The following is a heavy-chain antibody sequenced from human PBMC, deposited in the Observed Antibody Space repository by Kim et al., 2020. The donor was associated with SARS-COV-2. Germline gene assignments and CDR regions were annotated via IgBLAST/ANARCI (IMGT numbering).Heavy chain of an antibody. CDR3: ARDLTSGGAY. J-gene: IGHJ4*02. D-gene: IGHD4-4*01. CDR2: NT. V-gene: IGHV1-3*01. Sequence: NTKYTQKVQGGHTIPRDTTASTAYMELSSLRSEDTAVYYCARDLTSGGAYWGQGTLVTVSS.